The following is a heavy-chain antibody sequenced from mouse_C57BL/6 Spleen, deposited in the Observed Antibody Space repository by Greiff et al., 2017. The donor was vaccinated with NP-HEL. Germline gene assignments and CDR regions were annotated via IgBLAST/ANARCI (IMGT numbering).Heavy chain of an antibody. CDR1: GYTFTSYW. Sequence: QVQLQQPGAELVKPGASVKLSCKASGYTFTSYWMHWVKQRPGQGLEWIGMIHPNSGSTNYNEKFKSKATLTVDKSSSTAYMQLSSLTSEDSAVYYCARWGTTVVAPCYFDYWGQGTTLTVSS. CDR3: ARWGTTVVAPCYFDY. CDR2: IHPNSGST. D-gene: IGHD1-1*01. J-gene: IGHJ2*01. V-gene: IGHV1-64*01.